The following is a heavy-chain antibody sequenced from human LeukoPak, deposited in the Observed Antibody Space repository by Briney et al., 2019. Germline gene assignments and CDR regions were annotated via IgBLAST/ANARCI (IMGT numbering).Heavy chain of an antibody. CDR3: ARGGSSSVFSWFDP. V-gene: IGHV4-31*03. Sequence: NTSETLSLTCTVSGGSISSGGYYWSWIRQHPGKGLEWIGYIYYSGSTYYNPSLKSRVTISVDTSKNQFSLKLSSVTAADTAVYYCARGGSSSVFSWFDPWGQGTLVTVSS. CDR2: IYYSGST. CDR1: GGSISSGGYY. J-gene: IGHJ5*02. D-gene: IGHD6-6*01.